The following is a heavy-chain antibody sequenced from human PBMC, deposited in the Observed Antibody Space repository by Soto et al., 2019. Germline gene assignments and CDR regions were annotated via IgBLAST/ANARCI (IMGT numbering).Heavy chain of an antibody. CDR3: AREVNNYYGMDV. CDR2: ISYSGST. J-gene: IGHJ6*02. CDR1: GASISSDDYY. V-gene: IGHV4-30-4*01. Sequence: SETLSLTCSISGASISSDDYYWSWFPQPPGKGLEWIGYISYSGSTYYNPSLKSRITISVDTSKTQFSLILSSVTAADTAVFYCAREVNNYYGMDVWGQGTTVTVSS.